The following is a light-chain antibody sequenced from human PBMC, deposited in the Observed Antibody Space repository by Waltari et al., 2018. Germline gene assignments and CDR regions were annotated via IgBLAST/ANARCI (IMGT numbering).Light chain of an antibody. CDR3: MQGTHWPWT. V-gene: IGKV2-30*01. CDR2: KVS. Sequence: EVVMTPSQLSLPVTLGQPASIPCGSSESVVSRDGNTYFNWFNQMPGQSPRRLLYKVSNRDSGVPDRFSGSGSGTDFTLRISRVEAEDVGDYYCMQGTHWPWTFGPGTKVEI. CDR1: ESVVSRDGNTY. J-gene: IGKJ1*01.